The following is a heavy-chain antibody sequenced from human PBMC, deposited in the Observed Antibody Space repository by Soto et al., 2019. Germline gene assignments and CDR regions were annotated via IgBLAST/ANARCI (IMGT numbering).Heavy chain of an antibody. J-gene: IGHJ6*02. V-gene: IGHV3-48*03. CDR1: GFTFSSYE. CDR3: ARDREYSSGWYRGNYYYGMDV. Sequence: EVQLVESGGGLVQPGGSLRLSCAASGFTFSSYEMNWVRQAPGKGLEWVSYISSSGSTIYYADSVKGRFTISRDNAKNSLYLQMNSLRAEDTAVYYCARDREYSSGWYRGNYYYGMDVWGQGTTVTVSS. CDR2: ISSSGSTI. D-gene: IGHD6-19*01.